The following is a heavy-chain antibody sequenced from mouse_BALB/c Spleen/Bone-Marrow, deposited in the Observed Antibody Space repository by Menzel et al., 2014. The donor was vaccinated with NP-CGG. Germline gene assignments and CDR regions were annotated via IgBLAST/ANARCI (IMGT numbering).Heavy chain of an antibody. CDR2: INPDSGTI. D-gene: IGHD1-1*01. V-gene: IGHV4-1*02. CDR1: GFDFSRYW. Sequence: EVKLEESGGGLVQPGGSLKLSCAASGFDFSRYWMSWVRQAPGKGLEWIGEINPDSGTINYSPSLKDKFIISRDNARNTLYLRLNKVRYEDTALYYCARPDYYGYLNYWGQGTTLTVSS. CDR3: ARPDYYGYLNY. J-gene: IGHJ2*01.